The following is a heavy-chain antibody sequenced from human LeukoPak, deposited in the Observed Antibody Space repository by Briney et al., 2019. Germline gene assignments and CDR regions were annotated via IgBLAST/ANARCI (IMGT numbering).Heavy chain of an antibody. CDR3: AREARRDGYNYVAY. V-gene: IGHV4-34*01. D-gene: IGHD5-24*01. Sequence: SETLSLTCAVYGGSFSGYYWSWIRQPPGKGLEWIGEINHSGSTNYSPSLKSRVTISVDTSKNQFSLKLSSVTAADTAVYYCAREARRDGYNYVAYWGQGTLVTVSS. CDR2: INHSGST. J-gene: IGHJ4*02. CDR1: GGSFSGYY.